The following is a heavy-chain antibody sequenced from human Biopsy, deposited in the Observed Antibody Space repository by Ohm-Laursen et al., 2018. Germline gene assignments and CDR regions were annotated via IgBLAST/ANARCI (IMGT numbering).Heavy chain of an antibody. Sequence: ASVKVSCKAPGGTFGNYGVNWVRQAPGQGLEWLGGNIPILGTGNYAQKFQDRVTVAADTSTSTATMELRSLRSDDTAVYYCATKLTGYFHHWGQGALVTVSS. J-gene: IGHJ1*01. CDR2: NIPILGTG. CDR1: GGTFGNYG. V-gene: IGHV1-69*06. CDR3: ATKLTGYFHH. D-gene: IGHD3-9*01.